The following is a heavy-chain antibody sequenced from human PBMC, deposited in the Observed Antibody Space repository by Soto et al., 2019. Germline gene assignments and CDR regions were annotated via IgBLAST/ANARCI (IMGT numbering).Heavy chain of an antibody. CDR2: ISGSGGST. V-gene: IGHV3-23*01. Sequence: EVQLLESGGGLVQPGGSLRLSCAASGFTFSNYAVTWVRQAPGKGLEWVSTISGSGGSTYYADSVKGRFTISRDNSKNTMDLQMNSLRAEEKAVYYCAKDQGSSWYEIDYWGQGTLVTVSS. J-gene: IGHJ4*02. CDR1: GFTFSNYA. D-gene: IGHD6-13*01. CDR3: AKDQGSSWYEIDY.